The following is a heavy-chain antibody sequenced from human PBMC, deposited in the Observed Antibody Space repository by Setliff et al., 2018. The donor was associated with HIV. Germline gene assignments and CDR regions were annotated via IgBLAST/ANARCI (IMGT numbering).Heavy chain of an antibody. D-gene: IGHD3-22*01. CDR2: IYHTGST. Sequence: SETLSLTCAVSGGSINGSSWWSWVRQPPGKGLEWIGEIYHTGSTIYNPSLKSRVTISVDTSKNQFSLKLSSVTAADTAVYYCARSGYTSGFYWVFGAFGVWGQGKMVTVSS. V-gene: IGHV4-4*02. J-gene: IGHJ3*01. CDR3: ARSGYTSGFYWVFGAFGV. CDR1: GGSINGSSW.